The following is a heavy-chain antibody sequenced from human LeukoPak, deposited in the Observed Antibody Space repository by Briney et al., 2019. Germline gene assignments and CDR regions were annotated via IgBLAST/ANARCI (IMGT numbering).Heavy chain of an antibody. CDR3: ARVLLWFGDFSVKAFDI. V-gene: IGHV4-39*01. J-gene: IGHJ3*02. Sequence: SETLSLTCNVSGGPINSNIYYWAWVRRPPGKGLEWIGSIYYSGSTYYNPSLKSRITISVDTFRSQVPLKMRSVTAADTAVYYCARVLLWFGDFSVKAFDIWGQGTMVTVSS. CDR2: IYYSGST. D-gene: IGHD3-10*01. CDR1: GGPINSNIYY.